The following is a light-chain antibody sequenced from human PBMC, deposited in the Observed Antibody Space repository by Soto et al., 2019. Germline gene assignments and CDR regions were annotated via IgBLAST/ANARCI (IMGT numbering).Light chain of an antibody. CDR3: QTWGTGLGV. CDR2: LNSDGSH. V-gene: IGLV4-69*01. CDR1: SGHSNYA. Sequence: QPVLTQSPSASASLGASVKLTYTRSSGHSNYAIAWHQQQPEKGPRYLMKLNSDGSHSKGDGIPDRFSGSSSGAERYLSISSLQSEDEADYYCQTWGTGLGVFGGGTKLTVL. J-gene: IGLJ3*02.